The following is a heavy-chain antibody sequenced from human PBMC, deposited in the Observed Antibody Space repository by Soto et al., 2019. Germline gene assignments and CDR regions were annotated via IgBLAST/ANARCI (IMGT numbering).Heavy chain of an antibody. CDR3: ARGGTDRDSSGYLWYFDL. J-gene: IGHJ2*01. V-gene: IGHV4-31*03. Sequence: QVQLQESGPGLVKPSQTLSLTCTVSGGSISSGGYYWSWIRQHPGKGLEWIGYIYYSGSTYYNPSLKSRVTLSVDTSKNQFALRLSSVTAADTAVYYCARGGTDRDSSGYLWYFDLWGRGTPVTVSS. D-gene: IGHD3-22*01. CDR2: IYYSGST. CDR1: GGSISSGGYY.